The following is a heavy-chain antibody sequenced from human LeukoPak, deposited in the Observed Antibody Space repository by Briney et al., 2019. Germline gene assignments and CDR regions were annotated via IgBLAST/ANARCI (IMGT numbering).Heavy chain of an antibody. Sequence: QPGGSLRLSCAASGFTFSSYAMSWVRQAPGKGLEWVSAISGSGGSTYYADSVKGRFTISRDNSKNTLYLQMNSLRAEDTAVYYCAKDILEYSSGWYGTPVEALDYWGQGTLVTVSS. CDR2: ISGSGGST. V-gene: IGHV3-23*01. D-gene: IGHD6-19*01. CDR1: GFTFSSYA. J-gene: IGHJ4*02. CDR3: AKDILEYSSGWYGTPVEALDY.